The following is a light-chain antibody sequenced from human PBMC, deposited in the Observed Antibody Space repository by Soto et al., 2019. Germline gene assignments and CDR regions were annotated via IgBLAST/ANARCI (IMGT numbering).Light chain of an antibody. V-gene: IGLV1-40*01. Sequence: QSVLTQPPSVSGAPGQRGTISCTGSRSNIGAGYDVHWYQQLPGTAPKLLIYGNSNRPSGVPDRFSGSKSGTSASLAITGLQAEDEADYYCQSYDSSLSGWVFGTGTKVTV. CDR1: RSNIGAGYD. J-gene: IGLJ1*01. CDR2: GNS. CDR3: QSYDSSLSGWV.